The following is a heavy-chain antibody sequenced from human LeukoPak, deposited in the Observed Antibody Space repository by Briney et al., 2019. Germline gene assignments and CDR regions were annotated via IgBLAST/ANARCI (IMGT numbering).Heavy chain of an antibody. V-gene: IGHV7-4-1*02. CDR1: GYTFTSYA. Sequence: ASVKVSCKASGYTFTSYAMNWLRQAPGQGPEWMGWINTNSGNPTYAQGFTGRFVFSMDTSVSTAYLQISSLKADDTAVYYCARYDSGSYPNFDYWGQGTLVTVSS. CDR3: ARYDSGSYPNFDY. J-gene: IGHJ4*02. D-gene: IGHD3-10*01. CDR2: INTNSGNP.